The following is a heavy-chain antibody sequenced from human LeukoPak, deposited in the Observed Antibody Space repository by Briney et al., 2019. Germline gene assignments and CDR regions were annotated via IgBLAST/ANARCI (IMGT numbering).Heavy chain of an antibody. CDR3: ARDRGWRSGGYNLYYFDF. CDR2: IKGDGSEK. CDR1: GFTLSGYF. Sequence: PGGSLRLSCAASGFTLSGYFMSWVRQAPGEGLEWVASIKGDGSEKYYVDSVKGRFTISRDNAKNSLYLQMNSLRAEDTAVYYCARDRGWRSGGYNLYYFDFWGQGTLVTVSS. V-gene: IGHV3-7*01. J-gene: IGHJ4*02. D-gene: IGHD2-15*01.